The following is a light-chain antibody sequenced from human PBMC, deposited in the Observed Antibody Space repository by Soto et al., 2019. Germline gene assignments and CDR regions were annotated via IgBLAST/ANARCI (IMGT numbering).Light chain of an antibody. Sequence: DIQMTQSPSSLSASVGDRVTITCRARQGISNYVAWYQQKPGKVPKLLIYVASTLQSGVPSRFSGSGSGTVFTLTISSLQPEDVGTYYCQKYNSAPLTLGGGTTVAIK. CDR2: VAS. J-gene: IGKJ4*01. CDR3: QKYNSAPLT. V-gene: IGKV1-27*01. CDR1: QGISNY.